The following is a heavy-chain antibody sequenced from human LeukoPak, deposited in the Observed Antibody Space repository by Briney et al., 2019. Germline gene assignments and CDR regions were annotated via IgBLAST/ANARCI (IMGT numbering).Heavy chain of an antibody. Sequence: PSQTLSPTCTVSGASISSSGHSWGWIRHPPGKGLEWTGLMSDSGNTYYNPSLKARVSMSVDPSKNQFSLKLTSVTAAHTAVYFCARRCFGGTPCYAWFDPWGQGTLVTVSS. D-gene: IGHD2-15*01. CDR3: ARRCFGGTPCYAWFDP. CDR2: MSDSGNT. J-gene: IGHJ5*02. CDR1: GASISSSGHS. V-gene: IGHV4-39*01.